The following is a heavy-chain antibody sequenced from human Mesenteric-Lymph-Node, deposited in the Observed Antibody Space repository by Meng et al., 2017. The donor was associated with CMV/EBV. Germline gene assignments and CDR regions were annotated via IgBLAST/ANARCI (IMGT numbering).Heavy chain of an antibody. CDR1: GYYFINYE. V-gene: IGHV1-8*03. CDR3: AKPGYSNYAMDV. D-gene: IGHD4-11*01. Sequence: ASVKVSCKASGYYFINYEINWVRQATGQGLEWMGWMHPNSAKTGYAQKFQGRLTITRDTSTATAYMELSGLTSEDTAVYYCAKPGYSNYAMDVWGQGTTVTVSS. J-gene: IGHJ6*02. CDR2: MHPNSAKT.